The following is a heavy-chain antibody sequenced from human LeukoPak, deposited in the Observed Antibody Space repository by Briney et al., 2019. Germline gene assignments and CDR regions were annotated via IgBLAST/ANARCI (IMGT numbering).Heavy chain of an antibody. V-gene: IGHV1-18*01. CDR3: ARDPLYCSSTSCYIDWFYP. CDR2: ISAYNGNT. J-gene: IGHJ5*02. Sequence: ASVKVSCKASGYTFTSYGISWVRQAPGQGLEWMGWISAYNGNTNYAQKLQGRVTMTTDTSTSTAYMELRSLRSDDTAVYYCARDPLYCSSTSCYIDWFYPWGQGTLVTVSS. CDR1: GYTFTSYG. D-gene: IGHD2-2*02.